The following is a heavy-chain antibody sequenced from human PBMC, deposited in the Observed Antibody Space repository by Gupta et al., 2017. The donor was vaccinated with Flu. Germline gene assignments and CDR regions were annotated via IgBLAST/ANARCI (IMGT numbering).Heavy chain of an antibody. CDR2: IWYDGSNK. Sequence: VRQAPGKGLEWVAVIWYDGSNKYYADSVKGRFTISRDNSKNTLYLQMNSLRAEDTAVYYCAREKSGRWLQLGAFDIWGQGTMVTVSS. V-gene: IGHV3-33*01. CDR3: AREKSGRWLQLGAFDI. D-gene: IGHD5-12*01. J-gene: IGHJ3*02.